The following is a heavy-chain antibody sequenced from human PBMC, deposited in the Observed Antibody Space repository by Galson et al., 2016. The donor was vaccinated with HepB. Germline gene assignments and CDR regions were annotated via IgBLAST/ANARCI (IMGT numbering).Heavy chain of an antibody. Sequence: SLRLSCAASGFTASNAWMDWVRQAPGKGLEWVGRIKSDTDGGTTDYAAPVKGRFTISRDDSKNTLYLQMNSLKTEDPALYFCASSLAARGAFDIWGQGTMVSVSS. J-gene: IGHJ3*02. D-gene: IGHD6-6*01. V-gene: IGHV3-15*07. CDR3: ASSLAARGAFDI. CDR2: IKSDTDGGTT. CDR1: GFTASNAW.